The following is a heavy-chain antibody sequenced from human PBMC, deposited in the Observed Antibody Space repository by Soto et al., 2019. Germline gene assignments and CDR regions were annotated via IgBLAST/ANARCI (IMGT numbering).Heavy chain of an antibody. CDR3: ARMGGVAAAGMYYYYGMDV. CDR1: GFTFSSYW. V-gene: IGHV3-7*01. D-gene: IGHD6-13*01. CDR2: IKQDGSEK. J-gene: IGHJ6*02. Sequence: PGGSLRLSCAASGFTFSSYWMSWVRQAPGKGLEWVANIKQDGSEKYYVDSVKGRFTISRDNAKNSLYLQMNSLRAEDTAVYYCARMGGVAAAGMYYYYGMDVWGQGTTVTVSS.